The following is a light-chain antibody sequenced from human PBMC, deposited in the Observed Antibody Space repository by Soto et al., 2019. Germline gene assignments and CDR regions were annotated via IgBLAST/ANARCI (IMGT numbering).Light chain of an antibody. J-gene: IGKJ4*01. CDR3: QQFYSTPLT. Sequence: DIVMTQSPDSLAVSLGERATINCKSSQSVLYSSNNKNYLAWYQQKPGQPPKLLIYWASTRESGVPDRFSGSGSGTDFTLTIGSLQAEDVAVYYCQQFYSTPLTFGGGTK. CDR1: QSVLYSSNNKNY. CDR2: WAS. V-gene: IGKV4-1*01.